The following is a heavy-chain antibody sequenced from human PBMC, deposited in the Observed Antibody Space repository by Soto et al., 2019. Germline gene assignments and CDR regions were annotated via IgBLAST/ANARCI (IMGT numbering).Heavy chain of an antibody. CDR2: INPSGGST. CDR1: GYTFTSYY. J-gene: IGHJ3*02. Sequence: GASVKVSCKASGYTFTSYYMHWVRQAPGQGLERMGIINPSGGSTSYAQKFQCRVTMTRDTSTSTVYMELSSLRSEVTAVYYCASKIAAAGSLAFDIWGQGTMVTVS. CDR3: ASKIAAAGSLAFDI. V-gene: IGHV1-46*03. D-gene: IGHD6-13*01.